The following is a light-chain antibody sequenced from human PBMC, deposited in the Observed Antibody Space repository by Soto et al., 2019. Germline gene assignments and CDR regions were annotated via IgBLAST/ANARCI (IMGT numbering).Light chain of an antibody. CDR1: QSLSSY. CDR2: GAS. J-gene: IGKJ1*01. Sequence: EIVMTQSPATLSLSPGERATLSCRASQSLSSYLAWYQQKPGQAPRLLIYGASSRATGIPDRFSGSGSGTDFTLTISRLEPEDFAVYYCQQYGTSSWTFGQGTKVDI. V-gene: IGKV3-20*01. CDR3: QQYGTSSWT.